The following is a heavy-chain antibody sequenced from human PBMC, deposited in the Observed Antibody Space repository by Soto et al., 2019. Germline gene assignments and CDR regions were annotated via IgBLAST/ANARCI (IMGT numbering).Heavy chain of an antibody. V-gene: IGHV3-7*03. CDR1: GFTFSSYW. CDR2: IKQDGSEK. CDR3: AREVVAANVDY. D-gene: IGHD2-15*01. J-gene: IGHJ4*02. Sequence: PGGSLRLSCAASGFTFSSYWMSWVRQAPGKGLEWVTNIKQDGSEKYYVDSVKGRFTISRDNAKNSLYLQMNSLRAEDTAVYYCAREVVAANVDYWGQGTLVTVSS.